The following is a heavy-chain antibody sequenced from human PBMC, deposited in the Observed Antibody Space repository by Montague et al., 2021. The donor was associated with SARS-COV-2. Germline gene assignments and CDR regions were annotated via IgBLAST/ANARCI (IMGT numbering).Heavy chain of an antibody. V-gene: IGHV3-23*01. CDR2: ITGSGGST. D-gene: IGHD3-22*01. CDR3: AKGYYYDTSGYLHPFDY. CDR1: GFTFRSYG. Sequence: SLRLSCADSGFTFRSYGMSWVRQAPGKGLEWVSGITGSGGSTYYADSVKGRFTISRDNSKNTLYPQMNSLRAEDTAVYYCAKGYYYDTSGYLHPFDYWGQGTLVTVSS. J-gene: IGHJ4*02.